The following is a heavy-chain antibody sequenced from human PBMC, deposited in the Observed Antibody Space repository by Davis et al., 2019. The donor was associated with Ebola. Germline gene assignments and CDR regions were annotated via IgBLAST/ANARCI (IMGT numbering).Heavy chain of an antibody. J-gene: IGHJ6*02. CDR1: GFTFSSYW. CDR2: IKQDGSEK. V-gene: IGHV3-7*03. Sequence: GESLKISCATSGFTFSSYWMSWVRQAPGKGLEWMANIKQDGSEKYYVDSVKGRFTISRDNAKNSLYLQMNSLRAEDTAVYYCARDDAGDYHLLSYYYYYGMDVWGQGTTVTVSS. D-gene: IGHD2-2*01. CDR3: ARDDAGDYHLLSYYYYYGMDV.